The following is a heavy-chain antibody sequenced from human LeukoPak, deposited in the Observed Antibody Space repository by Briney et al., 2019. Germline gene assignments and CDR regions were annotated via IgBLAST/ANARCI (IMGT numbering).Heavy chain of an antibody. CDR3: ARGYLYHDSSGWLDY. V-gene: IGHV4-4*07. Sequence: SETLSLTCTVSGGSISSYYWSWIRQPAGKGLEWIGRIYTSGSTNYNPSLKSRVTMSVDTSKNQFSLKLSSVTAADTAVYYCARGYLYHDSSGWLDYWGQGTLVTVSS. CDR2: IYTSGST. J-gene: IGHJ4*02. D-gene: IGHD3-22*01. CDR1: GGSISSYY.